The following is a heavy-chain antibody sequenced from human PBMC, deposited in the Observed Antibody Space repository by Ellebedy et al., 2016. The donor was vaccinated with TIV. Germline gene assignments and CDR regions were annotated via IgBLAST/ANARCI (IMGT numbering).Heavy chain of an antibody. CDR2: TYYSGST. D-gene: IGHD6-13*01. Sequence: MPSETLSLTCTVSGGSISSYYWSWIRQHPGKGLEWIGCTYYSGSTNYNPSLKSRVTISVETSKNQFSLKLSSVTAADTAVYYCARDWTAAGRYWYFDLWGRGTLVTVSS. J-gene: IGHJ2*01. V-gene: IGHV4-59*01. CDR3: ARDWTAAGRYWYFDL. CDR1: GGSISSYY.